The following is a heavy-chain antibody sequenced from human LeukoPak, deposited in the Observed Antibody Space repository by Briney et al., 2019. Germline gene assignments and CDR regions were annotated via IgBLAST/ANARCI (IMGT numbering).Heavy chain of an antibody. CDR1: GGSFSGYY. CDR3: AREGRYYYDSSGYYGHDY. V-gene: IGHV4-34*01. D-gene: IGHD3-22*01. J-gene: IGHJ4*02. CDR2: INHSGST. Sequence: SETLSLTCAVYGGSFSGYYWSGIRQPPGKGLEWIGEINHSGSTNYNPSLKSRVTISVDTSKNQFSLKLSSVTAADTAVYYCAREGRYYYDSSGYYGHDYWGQGTLVTVSS.